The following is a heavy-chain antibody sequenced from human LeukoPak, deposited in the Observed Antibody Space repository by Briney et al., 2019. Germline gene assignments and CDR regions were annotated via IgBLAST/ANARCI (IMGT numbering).Heavy chain of an antibody. V-gene: IGHV3-48*01. J-gene: IGHJ6*04. Sequence: GGSLRLSCAASGFTFSSYSMNWVRQAPGKGLEWVSYITSSSSTMYYADSVKGRFTISRDNAKNSLYLQMNSLRAEDTAVYYCARGIGQTIWDWGKGTTVTVSS. CDR3: ARGIGQTIWD. D-gene: IGHD3-16*01. CDR1: GFTFSSYS. CDR2: ITSSSSTM.